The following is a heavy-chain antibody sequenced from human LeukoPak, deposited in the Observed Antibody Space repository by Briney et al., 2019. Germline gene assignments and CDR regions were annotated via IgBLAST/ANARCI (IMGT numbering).Heavy chain of an antibody. V-gene: IGHV1-69*04. CDR1: GGTFGSYA. Sequence: ASVKVSCKASGGTFGSYAISWVRQAPGQGLEWMGRIIPIFGIANYAQKFQGRVTITADKSTSTAYMELSSLRSEDTAVYYCARIGYCSGGSCYSHYYYGMDVWGQGTTVTVSS. CDR2: IIPIFGIA. J-gene: IGHJ6*02. D-gene: IGHD2-15*01. CDR3: ARIGYCSGGSCYSHYYYGMDV.